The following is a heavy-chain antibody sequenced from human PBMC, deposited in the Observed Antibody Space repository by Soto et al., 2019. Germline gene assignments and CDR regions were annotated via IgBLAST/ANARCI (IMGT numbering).Heavy chain of an antibody. D-gene: IGHD6-19*01. CDR1: GGSFSGYY. J-gene: IGHJ4*02. Sequence: SETLSLTCAVYGGSFSGYYWSWIRQPPGKGLEWIGEINHSGSTNYNPSLKSRVTISVDTSKNQFSLKLSSVTAADTAVYYCARGMAGTGWEFDYWGQGTLVTVSS. V-gene: IGHV4-34*01. CDR2: INHSGST. CDR3: ARGMAGTGWEFDY.